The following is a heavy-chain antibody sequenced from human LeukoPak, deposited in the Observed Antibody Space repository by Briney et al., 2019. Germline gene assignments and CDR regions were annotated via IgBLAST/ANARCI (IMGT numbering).Heavy chain of an antibody. J-gene: IGHJ4*02. CDR1: GGSISSSSYH. V-gene: IGHV4-39*01. CDR3: ARRDGATGYFDY. CDR2: IYYSGST. D-gene: IGHD1-26*01. Sequence: SETLSLTCTVSGGSISSSSYHWGWIRQPPGKGLEWIGSIYYSGSTYYNPSLKSRVTISVDTSKNQFSLKLSSVTAADTAVYYCARRDGATGYFDYWGQGTLVTVSS.